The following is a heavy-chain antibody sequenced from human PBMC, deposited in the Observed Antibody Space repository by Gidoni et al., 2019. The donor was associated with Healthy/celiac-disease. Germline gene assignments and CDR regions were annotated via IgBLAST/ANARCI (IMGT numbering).Heavy chain of an antibody. J-gene: IGHJ6*02. D-gene: IGHD6-13*01. V-gene: IGHV1-18*01. Sequence: QVQLVPTGAEGTKPGASVRVTCKASGYTLTRYRITWVRQAPGQGLEWMGGISAYDGNTNYAQKRQGRVTMTTDTSTSTADMELRSLRSDDTAVYDCARVPGSSWSSGWYYDGMDVWGQGTTVTVSS. CDR2: ISAYDGNT. CDR3: ARVPGSSWSSGWYYDGMDV. CDR1: GYTLTRYR.